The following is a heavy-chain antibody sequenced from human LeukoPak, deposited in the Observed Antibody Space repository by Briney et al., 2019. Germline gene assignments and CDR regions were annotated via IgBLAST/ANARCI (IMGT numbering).Heavy chain of an antibody. V-gene: IGHV3-30-3*01. D-gene: IGHD6-13*01. CDR2: ISYDGSNK. CDR1: GFTFSSYA. J-gene: IGHJ4*02. Sequence: PGGSLRLSCAASGFTFSSYAMHWVRQAPGKGLEWVAVISYDGSNKYYADSVKGRFTISRDNSKNTLYLQMNSLRAEDTAVYYCARDQRSSWSSYFDYWGQGTLVTVSS. CDR3: ARDQRSSWSSYFDY.